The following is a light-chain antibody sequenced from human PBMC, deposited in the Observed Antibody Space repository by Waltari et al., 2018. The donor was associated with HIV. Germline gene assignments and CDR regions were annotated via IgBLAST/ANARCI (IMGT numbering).Light chain of an antibody. CDR3: QQYNDWPPIT. J-gene: IGKJ5*01. CDR1: QSVSSN. CDR2: RAS. V-gene: IGKV3-15*01. Sequence: EIVMTQSPATLSVSPGERATLSCRASQSVSSNLAWYQQKPGQAPRLLIYRASTRATGVPARLSGSGSGTEFTLTISSLQSEDFAIYYCQQYNDWPPITFGQGTRLEIK.